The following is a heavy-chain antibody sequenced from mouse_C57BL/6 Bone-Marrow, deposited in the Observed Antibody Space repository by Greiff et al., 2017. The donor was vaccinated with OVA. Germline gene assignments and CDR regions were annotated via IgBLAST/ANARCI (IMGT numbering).Heavy chain of an antibody. CDR2: IDHSDSYT. D-gene: IGHD1-1*01. J-gene: IGHJ1*03. CDR1: GYTFTSYW. CDR3: ARDCGSSYVGYFDV. V-gene: IGHV1-50*01. Sequence: QVQLQQPGAELVKPGASVKLSCKASGYTFTSYWMQWVKQRPGQGLEWIGEIDHSDSYTNYNQKFKGKATLTVHTSSTSAYMQLSSLTSEDSSFYYCARDCGSSYVGYFDVWGTGTTVTVSS.